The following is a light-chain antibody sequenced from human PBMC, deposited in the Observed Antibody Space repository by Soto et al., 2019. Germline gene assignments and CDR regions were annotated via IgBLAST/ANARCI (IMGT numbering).Light chain of an antibody. J-gene: IGLJ1*01. Sequence: QSVLTQPASVSGSPGQSITISCTGTSSDLGGYNYVSWYQQHPGKAPKLMIYEVTNRPSGVSNRFSGSKSGNTASLTISGLKAEDEADYYCSSYTISTTLVFGTGTKVTVL. V-gene: IGLV2-14*01. CDR1: SSDLGGYNY. CDR3: SSYTISTTLV. CDR2: EVT.